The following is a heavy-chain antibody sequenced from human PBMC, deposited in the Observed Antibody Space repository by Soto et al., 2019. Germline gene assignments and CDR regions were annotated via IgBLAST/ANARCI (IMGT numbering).Heavy chain of an antibody. CDR1: GGSISSGDYY. Sequence: SETLSLTCTVSGGSISSGDYYWSWIRQPPGKGLEWIGYIYYSGSTNYNPSLKSRVTISVDTSKNQFSLKLSSVTAADTAVYYCALLSGGYGDYYFDYWGQGTLVTVSS. J-gene: IGHJ4*02. V-gene: IGHV4-61*08. CDR2: IYYSGST. D-gene: IGHD4-17*01. CDR3: ALLSGGYGDYYFDY.